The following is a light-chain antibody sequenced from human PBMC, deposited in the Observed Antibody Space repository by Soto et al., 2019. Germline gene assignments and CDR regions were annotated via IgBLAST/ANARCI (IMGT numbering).Light chain of an antibody. J-gene: IGLJ1*01. Sequence: QSLLSQPSAASGSPGNSITISCTGTRRDVGCDNYVSWYQQHPGKAPNIMLYAVSNRPSGVSNRFSGSKSGNTDSLTISGLQAEDEAAYYCSSFTTSSTLGYVFGTGTKVTVL. CDR1: RRDVGCDNY. CDR2: AVS. V-gene: IGLV2-14*01. CDR3: SSFTTSSTLGYV.